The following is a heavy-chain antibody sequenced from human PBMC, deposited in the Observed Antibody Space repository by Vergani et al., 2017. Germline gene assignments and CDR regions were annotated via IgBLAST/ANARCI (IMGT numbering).Heavy chain of an antibody. CDR2: ISTSSSYT. J-gene: IGHJ6*02. CDR1: GFTFSDYY. CDR3: ASTQRGLPRYYGMDV. Sequence: QVQLVESGGGLVKPGGSLRLSCAASGFTFSDYYMSWIRQAPGKGLGWVSYISTSSSYTNYADAVKGRFTISRDNGKNSLYLQMNSLRAEETAVYYCASTQRGLPRYYGMDVWGQGTTVTVSS. D-gene: IGHD3-16*01. V-gene: IGHV3-11*05.